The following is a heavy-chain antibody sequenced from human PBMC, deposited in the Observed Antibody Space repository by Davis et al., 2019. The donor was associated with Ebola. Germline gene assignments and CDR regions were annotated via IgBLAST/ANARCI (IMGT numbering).Heavy chain of an antibody. D-gene: IGHD5-24*01. CDR1: GFTFTSHG. V-gene: IGHV3-23*01. CDR2: ISGIGGRT. J-gene: IGHJ4*02. Sequence: PGGSLRLSCAASGFTFTSHGMDWVRQAPGKGLAWVSAISGIGGRTDYADSVKGRFTISRDESKNMVYLQMNSLRVEDTAIYYCAKARGDGYNSYSFDSWGQGTLVIVSS. CDR3: AKARGDGYNSYSFDS.